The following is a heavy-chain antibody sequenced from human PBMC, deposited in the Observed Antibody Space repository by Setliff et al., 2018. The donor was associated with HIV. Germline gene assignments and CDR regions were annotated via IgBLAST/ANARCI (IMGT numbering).Heavy chain of an antibody. CDR1: GGSISSHY. J-gene: IGHJ5*02. Sequence: LSLTCTVSGGSISSHYWSYIRQPPGKGLEWIGSIFYNGKTIYNPSLRSRVTISVDTSKNQFSLSLTSVTAADTAVYYCARRGRTANSYVPNWFDPWGQGTLVTVSS. V-gene: IGHV4-59*11. CDR3: ARRGRTANSYVPNWFDP. CDR2: IFYNGKT. D-gene: IGHD5-18*01.